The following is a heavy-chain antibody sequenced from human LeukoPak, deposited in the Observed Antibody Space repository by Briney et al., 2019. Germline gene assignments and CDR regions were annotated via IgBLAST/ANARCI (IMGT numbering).Heavy chain of an antibody. J-gene: IGHJ4*02. V-gene: IGHV3-21*01. CDR2: ISSSSSYI. CDR3: ARSVITFGGVIVIPLNFDY. D-gene: IGHD3-16*02. Sequence: GGSLRLSCAASGFTFSSYGMTWVRQAPGKGLEWVSSISSSSSYIYYADSVKGRFTISRDNAKNSLYLQMNSLRAEDTAVYYCARSVITFGGVIVIPLNFDYWGQGTLVTVSS. CDR1: GFTFSSYG.